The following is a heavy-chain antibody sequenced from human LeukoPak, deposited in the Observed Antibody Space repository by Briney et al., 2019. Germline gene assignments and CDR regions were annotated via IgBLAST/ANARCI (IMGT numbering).Heavy chain of an antibody. CDR3: AREGYYGSGSPPSLYFDY. D-gene: IGHD3-10*01. Sequence: SGGSLRLSCAASGFTFRNYVIHWVRQAPGKGLEWVAVTSSDLNVKLYADSVKSRFTISRDNSGSTLYLQMNSLRLEDTAIYYCAREGYYGSGSPPSLYFDYWGQGTLVTVSS. CDR1: GFTFRNYV. CDR2: TSSDLNVK. J-gene: IGHJ4*02. V-gene: IGHV3-30-3*01.